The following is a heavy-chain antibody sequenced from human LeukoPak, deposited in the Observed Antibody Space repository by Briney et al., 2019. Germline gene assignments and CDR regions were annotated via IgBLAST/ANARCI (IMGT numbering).Heavy chain of an antibody. V-gene: IGHV4-39*01. D-gene: IGHD3-22*01. CDR1: GGSISSSSYY. CDR3: ARHSDYYDTGGYYLLDY. CDR2: IYYSGSP. Sequence: SETLSLPCTVSGGSISSSSYYWGWIRQPPGGGLEWIGSIYYSGSPYYNPSLQSRLTISVDTSKNPFSLKLSSVTAADTAVYYCARHSDYYDTGGYYLLDYWGQGTLVTVSS. J-gene: IGHJ4*02.